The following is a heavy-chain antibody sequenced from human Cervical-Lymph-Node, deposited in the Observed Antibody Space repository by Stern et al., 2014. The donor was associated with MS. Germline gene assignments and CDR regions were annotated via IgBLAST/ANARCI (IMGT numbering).Heavy chain of an antibody. V-gene: IGHV4-39*01. Sequence: QVQLVESGPGLVKPSETLSLTCTVSGGSISSSSYYWGWIRQPPGKGLEWIGSISFSGGTYYHPSLKSLVTISVDTSQNQLSLKLSSVTAADTAVYYCARRVDDYYDYGQDAFDIWGQGTMVTVSS. D-gene: IGHD3-16*01. J-gene: IGHJ3*02. CDR3: ARRVDDYYDYGQDAFDI. CDR1: GGSISSSSYY. CDR2: ISFSGGT.